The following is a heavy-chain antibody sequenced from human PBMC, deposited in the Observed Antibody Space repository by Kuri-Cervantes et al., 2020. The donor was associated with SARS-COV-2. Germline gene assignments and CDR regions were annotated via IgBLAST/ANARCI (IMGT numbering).Heavy chain of an antibody. J-gene: IGHJ5*02. Sequence: SKLRSPPLPLPGASTSATTGNDYWNWIRRTAGKGLDCIGYIFQTGSNTQNRSLTPRVTISLDTSKNQFSLSLNSVTPADTTVYYCARAAGPAARTSWFDPWGQGTLVTVSS. CDR1: GASTSATTGNDY. V-gene: IGHV4-61*01. CDR2: IFQTGSN. D-gene: IGHD2-2*01. CDR3: ARAAGPAARTSWFDP.